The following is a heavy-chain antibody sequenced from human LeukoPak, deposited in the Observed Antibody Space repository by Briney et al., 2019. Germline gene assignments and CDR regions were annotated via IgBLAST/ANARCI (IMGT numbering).Heavy chain of an antibody. CDR1: GFTFSNYA. CDR2: ISDSGSTA. D-gene: IGHD5-12*01. Sequence: GGSLRLSCAASGFTFSNYAMSWVRQAPGKGLEWVSGISDSGSTAFYADSVKGRFTSSRDNPKSTLYLQMNSLRAEDTAVYYCAKDIQTWPRFPDYWGQGTLVTVSS. J-gene: IGHJ4*02. CDR3: AKDIQTWPRFPDY. V-gene: IGHV3-23*01.